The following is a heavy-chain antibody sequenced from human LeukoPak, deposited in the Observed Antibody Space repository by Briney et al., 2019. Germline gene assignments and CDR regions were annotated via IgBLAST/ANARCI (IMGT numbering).Heavy chain of an antibody. CDR1: GYTFTSYG. CDR3: ARVPPGGGLAAAGSYRRYYFDY. Sequence: GASVKVSCKAPGYTFTSYGISWVRQAPGQGLEWMGWISAYNGNTNYAQKLQGRVTMTTDTSTSTAYMELRSLRSDDTAVYYCARVPPGGGLAAAGSYRRYYFDYWGQGTWVTVSS. CDR2: ISAYNGNT. V-gene: IGHV1-18*01. J-gene: IGHJ4*02. D-gene: IGHD6-13*01.